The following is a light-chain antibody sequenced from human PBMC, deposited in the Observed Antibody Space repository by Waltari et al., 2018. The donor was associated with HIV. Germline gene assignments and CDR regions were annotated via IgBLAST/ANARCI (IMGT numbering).Light chain of an antibody. CDR2: DAS. Sequence: EIVLTQSPATLSLSPGEGATLSCRASQSVTTYLAWFQQKPGQPPRLLIFDASSRATGVPARFSGSGSGTDFSLTISSLEPEDFAIYYCQARHSWPPLFTFGPWTKVEMK. J-gene: IGKJ3*01. V-gene: IGKV3-11*01. CDR3: QARHSWPPLFT. CDR1: QSVTTY.